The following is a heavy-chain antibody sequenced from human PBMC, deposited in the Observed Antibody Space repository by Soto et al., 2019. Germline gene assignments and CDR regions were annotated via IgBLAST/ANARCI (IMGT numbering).Heavy chain of an antibody. V-gene: IGHV3-23*01. D-gene: IGHD3-22*01. CDR1: GFSFSSYA. J-gene: IGHJ4*02. Sequence: GGSLRLSCAASGFSFSSYAMSWVRQAPEKGLEWVSAISGSGGTTFYADSVTGRLTISRDNSKNTLYLHMNSLRAEDTAVYYCAKVSKWGSGYYDYWGQGTLVTVSS. CDR2: ISGSGGTT. CDR3: AKVSKWGSGYYDY.